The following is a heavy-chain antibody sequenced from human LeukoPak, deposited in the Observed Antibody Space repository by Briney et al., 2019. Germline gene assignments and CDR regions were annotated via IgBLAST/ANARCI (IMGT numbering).Heavy chain of an antibody. D-gene: IGHD5-12*01. V-gene: IGHV1-2*02. CDR1: GYTFTGYY. CDR2: INPNSGGT. J-gene: IGHJ4*02. Sequence: ASVKVSCKASGYTFTGYYMHWVRQAPGQGLEWMGWINPNSGGTNYAQKFQGRVTMTRDTSISTAYMELSRLRSDDTAVYYCAREAGDIVATFFDYWGQGTLVTVSS. CDR3: AREAGDIVATFFDY.